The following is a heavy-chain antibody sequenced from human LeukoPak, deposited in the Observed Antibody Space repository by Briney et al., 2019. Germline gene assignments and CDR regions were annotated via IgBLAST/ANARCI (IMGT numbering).Heavy chain of an antibody. D-gene: IGHD5-12*01. Sequence: PSETLSLTCTVSGGSISSSSYYWGWIRQPPGKGLEWIGSIYYSGSTYYNPSLKSRVTISVDTSKNQFSLKLSSVTAADTAVYYCLNSGYDQRDYWGQGTLVTVSS. V-gene: IGHV4-39*01. CDR2: IYYSGST. J-gene: IGHJ4*02. CDR3: LNSGYDQRDY. CDR1: GGSISSSSYY.